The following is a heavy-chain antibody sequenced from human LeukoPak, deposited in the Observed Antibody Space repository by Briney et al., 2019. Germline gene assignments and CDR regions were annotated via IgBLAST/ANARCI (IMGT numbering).Heavy chain of an antibody. Sequence: SETLSLTCTVSGGSISSYSWNWIRQPPGKGLEWIGYIYYSGSTNYNPSLKSRVTISVDTSKNQFSLKLSSVTAADTAVYYCATMVQGVHTYFGSWGQGNLVAVSS. D-gene: IGHD3-10*01. V-gene: IGHV4-59*01. J-gene: IGHJ4*02. CDR1: GGSISSYS. CDR3: ATMVQGVHTYFGS. CDR2: IYYSGST.